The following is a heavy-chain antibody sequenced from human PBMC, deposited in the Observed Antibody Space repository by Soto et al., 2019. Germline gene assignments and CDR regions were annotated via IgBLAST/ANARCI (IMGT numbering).Heavy chain of an antibody. D-gene: IGHD6-19*01. CDR1: GFTFSNYA. Sequence: EVQLLESGGGLVQPGGSLRLSCAASGFTFSNYAMTWVRQAAGKGLEWVSSISGPGGSTYYADSVQGRFTISRDNSKNTLFLQMNTLRAEDTALYYCARDERIAVAGTDNRGQGILVTVTS. CDR3: ARDERIAVAGTDN. J-gene: IGHJ4*02. V-gene: IGHV3-23*01. CDR2: ISGPGGST.